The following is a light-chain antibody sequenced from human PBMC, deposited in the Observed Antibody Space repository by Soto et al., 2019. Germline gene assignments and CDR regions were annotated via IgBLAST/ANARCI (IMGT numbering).Light chain of an antibody. CDR3: QQYNSYPLT. CDR1: QSISSW. CDR2: KAS. Sequence: DIQMTQSPSTLSASVGDRVTITCRASQSISSWLAWYQQKPGKAPNLLIYKASSLESGGPSRFSGSGSGTEFTLTIRSLQPDDFATYYCQQYNSYPLTFGGGTKVEIK. J-gene: IGKJ4*01. V-gene: IGKV1-5*03.